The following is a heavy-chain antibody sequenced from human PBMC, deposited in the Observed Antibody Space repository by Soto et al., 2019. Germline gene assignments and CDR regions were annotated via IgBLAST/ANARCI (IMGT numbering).Heavy chain of an antibody. CDR3: ARGVDGYCSGGSCYSRTPDFDY. J-gene: IGHJ4*02. CDR2: ISAYNGNT. D-gene: IGHD2-15*01. Sequence: GASVKVSCKASGCTFTSYGISWVRQAPGQGLEWMGWISAYNGNTNYAQKLQGRVTMTTDTSTSTAYMELRSLRSDDTAVYYCARGVDGYCSGGSCYSRTPDFDYWGQGTLVTVSS. V-gene: IGHV1-18*01. CDR1: GCTFTSYG.